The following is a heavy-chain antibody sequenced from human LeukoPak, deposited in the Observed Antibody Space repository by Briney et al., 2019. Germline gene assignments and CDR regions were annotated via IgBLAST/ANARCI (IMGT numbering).Heavy chain of an antibody. J-gene: IGHJ5*02. CDR2: IYYSGST. Sequence: PSETLSLTCTVSGGSISSSSYYWGWIRQPPGKGLEWIGSIYYSGSTYYNPSLKSRVTISVDTSKNQFSLKLSSVTAADTAVYYCASSWYYYNIYWFDPWGQGTLVTVSS. D-gene: IGHD6-13*01. V-gene: IGHV4-39*07. CDR3: ASSWYYYNIYWFDP. CDR1: GGSISSSSYY.